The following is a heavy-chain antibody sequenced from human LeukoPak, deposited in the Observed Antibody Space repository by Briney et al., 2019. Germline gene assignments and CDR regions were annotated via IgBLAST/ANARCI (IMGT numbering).Heavy chain of an antibody. J-gene: IGHJ4*02. CDR2: ISGSGGST. V-gene: IGHV3-23*01. D-gene: IGHD3-22*01. CDR1: GFTFSSYA. Sequence: GGSLRLSCAASGFTFSSYAMSWVRQAPGKGLEWVSAISGSGGSTYYADSVKGWFTISRDNSKNTLYLQMNSLRAEDTAVYYCAPHPSSGYYAYWGQGTLVTVSS. CDR3: APHPSSGYYAY.